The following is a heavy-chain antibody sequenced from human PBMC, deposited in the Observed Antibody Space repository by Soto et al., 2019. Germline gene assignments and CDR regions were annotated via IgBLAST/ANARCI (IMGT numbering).Heavy chain of an antibody. D-gene: IGHD2-2*01. V-gene: IGHV1-69*01. CDR1: GGVFSNYA. CDR2: VLPILGKP. CDR3: ARGSHYLSTVYYFDH. Sequence: QVQLVQSGAEVRKPGSSVKVSCKASGGVFSNYAITWARQAPGAGLEWVGGVLPILGKPNYAPKFQGRVTVTADESTTTGYVELKNLTSADTAIFYCARGSHYLSTVYYFDHWGQGTLVTVSS. J-gene: IGHJ5*02.